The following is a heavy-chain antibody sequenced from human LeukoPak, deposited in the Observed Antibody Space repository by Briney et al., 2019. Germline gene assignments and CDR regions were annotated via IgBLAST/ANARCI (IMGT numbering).Heavy chain of an antibody. J-gene: IGHJ4*02. CDR2: INPSGGST. CDR1: GYTFTSYY. Sequence: ASVKVSCKASGYTFTSYYMHWVRQAPGQGLEWMGIINPSGGSTSYAQKFQGRVTMTRDTSTSTAYMELSSLRSEDTAVYYCARDGPGYSGYAPRPIDYWGQGTLVTVSS. CDR3: ARDGPGYSGYAPRPIDY. D-gene: IGHD5-12*01. V-gene: IGHV1-46*01.